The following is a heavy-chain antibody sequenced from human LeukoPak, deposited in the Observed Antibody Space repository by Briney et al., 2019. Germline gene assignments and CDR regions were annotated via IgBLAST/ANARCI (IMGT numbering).Heavy chain of an antibody. CDR3: AKGSDYGDYPEGFYFDY. V-gene: IGHV3-23*01. D-gene: IGHD4-17*01. Sequence: HPGGSLRLSCAASGFTFSSYGMSWVRQAPGKGLEWVSAISGSGGSTYYADSVKGRFTISRDNSKNTLYLQMNSLRAEDTAVYYCAKGSDYGDYPEGFYFDYWGQGTLVTVSS. CDR1: GFTFSSYG. J-gene: IGHJ4*02. CDR2: ISGSGGST.